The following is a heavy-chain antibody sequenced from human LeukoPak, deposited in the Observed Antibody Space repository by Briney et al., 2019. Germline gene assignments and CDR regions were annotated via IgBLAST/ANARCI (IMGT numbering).Heavy chain of an antibody. Sequence: GASVKVSCKASGYTFTSYGISWVRQAPGQGLEWMGWISAYNGNTNYAQKLQGRVTMTTDTSTSTAYMELRSLRSDDTAVYYCARERRYDYVWGSYVSDYWGQGTLVTVSS. CDR1: GYTFTSYG. J-gene: IGHJ4*02. D-gene: IGHD3-16*01. CDR3: ARERRYDYVWGSYVSDY. CDR2: ISAYNGNT. V-gene: IGHV1-18*01.